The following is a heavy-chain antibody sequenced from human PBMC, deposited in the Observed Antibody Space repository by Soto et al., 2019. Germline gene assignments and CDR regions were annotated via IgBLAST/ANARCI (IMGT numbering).Heavy chain of an antibody. V-gene: IGHV1-69*02. CDR1: GGTFNSYT. CDR2: VNPIVGMS. J-gene: IGHJ5*02. CDR3: ATSYGSGSTHFDP. D-gene: IGHD3-10*01. Sequence: QVQLVQSGAEVKKPGSSVKVSCTASGGTFNSYTLNWVRQAPGQRLEWVGRVNPIVGMSSSASKFQGRVTXTXAXXTSNSYMDLTGLKSEDTAVYYCATSYGSGSTHFDPWGQGTLVTVSS.